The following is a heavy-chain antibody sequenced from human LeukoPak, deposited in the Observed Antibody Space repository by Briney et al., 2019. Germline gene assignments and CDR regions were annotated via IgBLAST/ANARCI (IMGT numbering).Heavy chain of an antibody. Sequence: SETLSLTCTVSGGSISSYYWSWIRQPPGKGLEWIGYIYYSGSTNYNPSLKSRVTISVDTSKNQFSLKLSSVTAADTAVYYCARDTYDYGGNYFDYWGQGTLVTVSS. V-gene: IGHV4-59*01. J-gene: IGHJ4*02. CDR3: ARDTYDYGGNYFDY. D-gene: IGHD4-23*01. CDR1: GGSISSYY. CDR2: IYYSGST.